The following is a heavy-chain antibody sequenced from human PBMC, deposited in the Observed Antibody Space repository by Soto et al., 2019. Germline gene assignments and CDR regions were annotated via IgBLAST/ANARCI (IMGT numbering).Heavy chain of an antibody. CDR2: ISGNSGST. J-gene: IGHJ4*02. Sequence: GGSLRLSCAASGFTFGNYAMNWVRQAPGKGLEWVSSISGNSGSTYYADSVKGRFTISRDNSKNTLYLQMNSLRAEDTAVYYCRGWDDFWSGFYEYWGQGTLVTVSS. D-gene: IGHD3-3*01. CDR3: RGWDDFWSGFYEY. V-gene: IGHV3-23*01. CDR1: GFTFGNYA.